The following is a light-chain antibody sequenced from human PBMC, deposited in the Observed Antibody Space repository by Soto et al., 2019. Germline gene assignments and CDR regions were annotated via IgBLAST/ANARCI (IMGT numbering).Light chain of an antibody. CDR1: QIVSSN. Sequence: TQSPATLSLSPGERAPLSCRASQIVSSNLAWYQQKPGQAPRLLIHGASTRATGVPARFSGSGSGTEFTLTISSLQSEDFAVYYCQQYHNWPPITFGQGTRLEIK. J-gene: IGKJ5*01. V-gene: IGKV3D-15*01. CDR3: QQYHNWPPIT. CDR2: GAS.